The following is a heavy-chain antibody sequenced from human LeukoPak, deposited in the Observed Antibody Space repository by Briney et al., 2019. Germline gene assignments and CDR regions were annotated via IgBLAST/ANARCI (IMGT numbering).Heavy chain of an antibody. V-gene: IGHV4-34*01. CDR3: ARTPDDILTGPIWYYGMDV. Sequence: SETLSLTCAVYGGSFSSYYWSWIRQPPGKGLEWIGEINHSGSTNYNPSLKSRVTISVDTSKNQFSLKLSSVTAADTAVYYCARTPDDILTGPIWYYGMDVWGQGTTVTVSS. J-gene: IGHJ6*02. CDR2: INHSGST. D-gene: IGHD3-9*01. CDR1: GGSFSSYY.